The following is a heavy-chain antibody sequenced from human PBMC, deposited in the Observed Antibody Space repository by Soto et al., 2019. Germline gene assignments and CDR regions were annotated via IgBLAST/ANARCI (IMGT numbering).Heavy chain of an antibody. Sequence: GGSLRLSCAASGFTFSRYAMSWVRQAPGKELEWISAISGSSGSTYYADSVKGRFTISRDNSKNTLFLQVNSLRAEDTAIYYCAKVLGTTEPFYFDSRGQGTLVTVSS. V-gene: IGHV3-23*01. CDR2: ISGSSGST. D-gene: IGHD4-17*01. J-gene: IGHJ4*02. CDR1: GFTFSRYA. CDR3: AKVLGTTEPFYFDS.